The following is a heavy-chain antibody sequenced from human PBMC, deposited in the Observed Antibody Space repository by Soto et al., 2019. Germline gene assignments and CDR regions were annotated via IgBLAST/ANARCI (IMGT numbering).Heavy chain of an antibody. V-gene: IGHV3-30*18. CDR3: AKDNLRDYDYIWGSYPSRSYYFDY. D-gene: IGHD3-16*01. CDR2: ISYDGSNK. CDR1: GFTFSSYG. J-gene: IGHJ4*02. Sequence: GGSLRLSCAASGFTFSSYGMHWVRQAPGKGLEWVAVISYDGSNKYYADSVKGRFTISRDNSKNTLYLQMNSLRAEDTAVYYCAKDNLRDYDYIWGSYPSRSYYFDYWGQGTLVTVSS.